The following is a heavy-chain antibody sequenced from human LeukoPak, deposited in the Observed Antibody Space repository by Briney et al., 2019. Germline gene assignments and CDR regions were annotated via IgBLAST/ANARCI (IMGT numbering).Heavy chain of an antibody. CDR1: GGSISSSSYY. Sequence: PSETLSLTCTVSGGSISSSSYYWGWIRQPPGKGLEWIGSIYYSGSTYYNPSLKSRVTVSVDTSKNQFSLKLSSVTAADTAVYFCASMMGNGGGWFDPWGQGTLVTVSS. V-gene: IGHV4-39*01. J-gene: IGHJ5*02. D-gene: IGHD3-16*01. CDR3: ASMMGNGGGWFDP. CDR2: IYYSGST.